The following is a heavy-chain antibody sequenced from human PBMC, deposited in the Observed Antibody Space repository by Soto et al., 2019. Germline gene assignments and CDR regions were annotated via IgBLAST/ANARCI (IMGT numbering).Heavy chain of an antibody. CDR2: INPSGGST. V-gene: IGHV1-46*01. D-gene: IGHD3-22*01. CDR3: ARLGTYYYYCSGYYPHDVLDI. CDR1: GYTFTSYY. Sequence: ASVKVSCKASGYTFTSYYMHWVRQAPGQGLEWMGIINPSGGSTSYAQKFQGRVTMTRDTSTSTVYMELSSLRSEDTAVYYCARLGTYYYYCSGYYPHDVLDIRSQGTMVT. J-gene: IGHJ3*02.